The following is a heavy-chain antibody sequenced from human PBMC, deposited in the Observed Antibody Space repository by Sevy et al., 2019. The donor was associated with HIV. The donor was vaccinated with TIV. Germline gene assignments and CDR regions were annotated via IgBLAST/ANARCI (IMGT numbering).Heavy chain of an antibody. CDR3: AKWSMGGARWLQLGAFDI. CDR1: GFTFSSYG. CDR2: ISYDGSSK. Sequence: GGSLRLSCAASGFTFSSYGMHWVRQAPDKGLEWVAVISYDGSSKYYGDSVKGRFTISRDNSKNTLYLQMNSLRAEDTAVYYCAKWSMGGARWLQLGAFDIWGQGTMVTVSS. D-gene: IGHD5-12*01. V-gene: IGHV3-30*18. J-gene: IGHJ3*02.